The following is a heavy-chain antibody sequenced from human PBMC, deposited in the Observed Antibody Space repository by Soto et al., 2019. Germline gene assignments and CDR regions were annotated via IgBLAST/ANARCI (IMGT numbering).Heavy chain of an antibody. V-gene: IGHV3-9*01. CDR3: AKDMGREGPTFDY. J-gene: IGHJ4*02. CDR1: GFTFDDYA. CDR2: ISWNSGSI. Sequence: GGSLRLSCAASGFTFDDYAMHWVRQAPGKGLEWVSGISWNSGSIGYADSVKGRFTISRDNAKNSLYLQMNSLRAEDTALYYCAKDMGREGPTFDYWGQGTLVTVSS.